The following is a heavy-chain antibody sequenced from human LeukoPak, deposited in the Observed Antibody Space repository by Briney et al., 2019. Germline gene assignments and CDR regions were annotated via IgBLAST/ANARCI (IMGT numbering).Heavy chain of an antibody. CDR1: GFTFSSYG. D-gene: IGHD2-2*01. J-gene: IGHJ4*02. CDR3: AKDQQESWSSTFDY. CDR2: IRYDGSNK. V-gene: IGHV3-30*02. Sequence: GGSLRLSCAASGFTFSSYGMHWVRQAPGKGLEWVAFIRYDGSNKYYADSVKGRFTISRDNSKNTLYLKMNSLRAEDTAVYYCAKDQQESWSSTFDYWGQGTLVTVSS.